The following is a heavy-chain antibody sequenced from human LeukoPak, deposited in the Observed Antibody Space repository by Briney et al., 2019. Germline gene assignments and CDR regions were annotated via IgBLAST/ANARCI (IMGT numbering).Heavy chain of an antibody. V-gene: IGHV1-69*13. Sequence: SVKVSCKAPGGTFSSYAISWVRQAPGQGLEWMGGIIPIFGTANYAQKFQGRVTITADESTSTAYMELSSLRSEDTAVYYCASDVDSSGYSAYFDYWGQGTLVTVSS. D-gene: IGHD3-22*01. CDR2: IIPIFGTA. J-gene: IGHJ4*02. CDR1: GGTFSSYA. CDR3: ASDVDSSGYSAYFDY.